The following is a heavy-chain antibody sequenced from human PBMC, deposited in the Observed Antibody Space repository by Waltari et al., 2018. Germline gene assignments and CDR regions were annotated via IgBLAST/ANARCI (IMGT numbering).Heavy chain of an antibody. CDR2: ISVGGCTT. D-gene: IGHD6-25*01. Sequence: EVQLVESGGGLVQPGGSLNLSCATSGCTFRRCAMTWVRQAPGMGLEWVSDISVGGCTTYYADSVKGRFTISRDNSKNILYLQMNSLRAEDTAFYYCVKQRVRASPIFDYWGLGTLVTVSS. J-gene: IGHJ4*02. CDR3: VKQRVRASPIFDY. CDR1: GCTFRRCA. V-gene: IGHV3-23*04.